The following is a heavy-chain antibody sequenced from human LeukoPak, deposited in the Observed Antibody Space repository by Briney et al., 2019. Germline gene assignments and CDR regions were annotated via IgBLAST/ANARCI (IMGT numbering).Heavy chain of an antibody. Sequence: SETLSLTCTVSGGSISSGGYYWSWIRQHPGKGLEWIGYIYYSGSCYYNPSLKSRVTISVDTSKNQFSLKLTSVTAADTAVYYCARGEMATTYYFDYWGQGTLVTVPS. J-gene: IGHJ4*02. CDR3: ARGEMATTYYFDY. D-gene: IGHD5-24*01. CDR1: GGSISSGGYY. V-gene: IGHV4-31*03. CDR2: IYYSGSC.